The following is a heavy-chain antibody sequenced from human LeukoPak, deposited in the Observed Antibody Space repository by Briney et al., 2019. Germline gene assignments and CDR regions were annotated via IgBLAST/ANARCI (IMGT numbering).Heavy chain of an antibody. CDR2: TRNKANRYTT. D-gene: IGHD3-22*01. Sequence: PGGSLRLSCGASGFTFSDHYMDWVRQAPGKGLEWVGRTRNKANRYTTEYAAYVKGRFTISRDDSKNSLYLQMNSLKTEDTAVYYCARRDSSGYGSFDYWGQGTLVTVSS. J-gene: IGHJ4*02. V-gene: IGHV3-72*01. CDR3: ARRDSSGYGSFDY. CDR1: GFTFSDHY.